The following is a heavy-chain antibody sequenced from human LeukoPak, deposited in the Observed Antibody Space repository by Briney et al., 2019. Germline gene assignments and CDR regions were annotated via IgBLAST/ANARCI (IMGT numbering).Heavy chain of an antibody. D-gene: IGHD3-3*01. CDR2: INHSGST. CDR1: GGSFSGYY. Sequence: ETLSLTCAVYGGSFSGYYWSWIRQPPGKGLEWIGEINHSGSTNYNPSLKSRVTISVDTSKNQFSLKLSSVTAADTAVYYCARDTWSGSTYGMDVWGQGTTVTVSS. J-gene: IGHJ6*02. CDR3: ARDTWSGSTYGMDV. V-gene: IGHV4-34*01.